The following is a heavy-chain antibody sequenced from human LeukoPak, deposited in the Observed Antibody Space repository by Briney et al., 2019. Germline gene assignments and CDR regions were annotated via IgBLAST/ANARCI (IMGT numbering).Heavy chain of an antibody. J-gene: IGHJ5*02. CDR1: GGSISSSSYY. V-gene: IGHV4-39*01. CDR2: IYYSGST. CDR3: ARHSIGDLNWFDP. D-gene: IGHD2-21*02. Sequence: SETLSLTCTVSGGSISSSSYYWGWIRQPPGKGLEWIGSIYYSGSTYYNPSLKSRVTISVDTSKNQFSLKLSSVTAADTAVYYCARHSIGDLNWFDPWGQGTLVTVSS.